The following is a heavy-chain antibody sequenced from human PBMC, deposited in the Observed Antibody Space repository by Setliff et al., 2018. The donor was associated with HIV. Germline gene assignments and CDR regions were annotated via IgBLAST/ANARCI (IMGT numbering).Heavy chain of an antibody. CDR2: MNPDGSNT. D-gene: IGHD3-16*01. J-gene: IGHJ3*02. Sequence: GESLKISCKGSGYSFITYWIGWVRQRPGKGLEWMGIMNPDGSNTRYSPSFQGQVTISVDESISTTYLQWSSLKASDTAFYYCARFYGSYDVGGFDIWGQGTKVTVSS. V-gene: IGHV5-51*01. CDR1: GYSFITYW. CDR3: ARFYGSYDVGGFDI.